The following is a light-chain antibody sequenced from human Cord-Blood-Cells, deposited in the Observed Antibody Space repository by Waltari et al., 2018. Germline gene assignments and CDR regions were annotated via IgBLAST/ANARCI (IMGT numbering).Light chain of an antibody. CDR3: QSYDSSNHWV. J-gene: IGLJ3*02. CDR2: EDN. V-gene: IGLV6-57*01. Sequence: NFMLTQPHSVSESPGKTVTISCTRSSGSIASNYVQWYQQRPGSSPTTVIYEDNQRPSGVPHRFSGSIDSSSNSSSLTISGLKARDEADYYCQSYDSSNHWVFGGGTKLTVL. CDR1: SGSIASNY.